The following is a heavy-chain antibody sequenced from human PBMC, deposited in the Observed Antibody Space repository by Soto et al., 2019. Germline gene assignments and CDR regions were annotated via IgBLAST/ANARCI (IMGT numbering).Heavy chain of an antibody. Sequence: QVQLVQSGAEVKKPGASVKVSCKASGYTFTSYYMHWVRQAPGQGLEWLGIINPSGGSTSYAQKFQGRVTMTRDTSTSTVYMELSSLRSEDTAVYYCARALTVTDDAFDIWGQGTMVTVSS. CDR3: ARALTVTDDAFDI. V-gene: IGHV1-46*01. D-gene: IGHD4-17*01. J-gene: IGHJ3*02. CDR1: GYTFTSYY. CDR2: INPSGGST.